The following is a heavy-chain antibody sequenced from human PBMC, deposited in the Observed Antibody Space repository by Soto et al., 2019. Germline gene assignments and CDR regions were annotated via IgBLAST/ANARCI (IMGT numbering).Heavy chain of an antibody. D-gene: IGHD2-2*01. V-gene: IGHV1-3*01. CDR2: INAGNGNT. J-gene: IGHJ3*02. Sequence: QVQLVQSGAEVKKPGASVKVSCKASGYTFTSYAMHWVRQAPGQRLEWMGWINAGNGNTKYSQKFQGRVTITRDTCASTAYMELSSLRSEDTAVYYCARDREDIVVVPAAPDAFDIWGQGTMVTVSS. CDR3: ARDREDIVVVPAAPDAFDI. CDR1: GYTFTSYA.